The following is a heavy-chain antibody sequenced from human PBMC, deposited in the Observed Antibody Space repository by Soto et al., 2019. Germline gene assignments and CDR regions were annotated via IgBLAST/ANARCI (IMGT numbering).Heavy chain of an antibody. CDR3: AREYYDILTGYLGYYYYGMDV. D-gene: IGHD3-9*01. CDR2: INPNSGGT. CDR1: GYTFTGYY. V-gene: IGHV1-2*02. J-gene: IGHJ6*02. Sequence: ASVKVSCKASGYTFTGYYMHWVRQAPGQGLEWMGWINPNSGGTNYAQKLQGRVTMTTDTSTSTAYMELRSLRSDDTAVYYCAREYYDILTGYLGYYYYGMDVWGQGTTVTVSS.